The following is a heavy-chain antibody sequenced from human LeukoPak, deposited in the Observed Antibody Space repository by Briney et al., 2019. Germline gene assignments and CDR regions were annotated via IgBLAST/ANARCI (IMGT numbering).Heavy chain of an antibody. D-gene: IGHD2-2*01. J-gene: IGHJ6*03. CDR2: INHSGST. CDR3: ARPPRRYCSSTSCSNYYYYMDV. CDR1: GGSFSGYY. V-gene: IGHV4-34*01. Sequence: SETLSLTCVVYGGSFSGYYWSWIRQPPGKGLEWIGEINHSGSTNYNPSLKSRVTISVDTSKNQFSLKLSSVTAADTAVYYCARPPRRYCSSTSCSNYYYYMDVWGKGTTVTVSS.